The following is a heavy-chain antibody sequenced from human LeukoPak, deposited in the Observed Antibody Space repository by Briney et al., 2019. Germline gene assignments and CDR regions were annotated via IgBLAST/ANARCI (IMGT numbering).Heavy chain of an antibody. CDR3: AGGATIPY. J-gene: IGHJ4*02. D-gene: IGHD5-12*01. Sequence: GGSLRLSCAASGFTFSGYSINWVRQAPGKGLEWVSYISSSSSTIYCADSVKGRFTISRDNAKNSLYLQMNSLRAEDTAVYYCAGGATIPYWGQGTLATVSS. V-gene: IGHV3-48*01. CDR1: GFTFSGYS. CDR2: ISSSSSTI.